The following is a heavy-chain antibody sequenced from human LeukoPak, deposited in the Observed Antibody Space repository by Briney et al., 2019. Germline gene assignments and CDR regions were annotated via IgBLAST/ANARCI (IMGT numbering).Heavy chain of an antibody. CDR2: ISGSGGST. CDR3: AKCYGYNWSYSDY. D-gene: IGHD5-24*01. V-gene: IGHV3-23*01. Sequence: GVLRLSCAASGFTFSSYAMSWVRQAPGKGLEWVSAISGSGGSTYYADSVRGRFTISRDNSKNTLYLQMNSLRAEDTAVYYCAKCYGYNWSYSDYWGQGTLVTVSS. J-gene: IGHJ4*02. CDR1: GFTFSSYA.